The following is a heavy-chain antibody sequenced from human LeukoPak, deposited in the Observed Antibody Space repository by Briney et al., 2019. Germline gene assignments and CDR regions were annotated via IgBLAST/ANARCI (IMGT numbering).Heavy chain of an antibody. Sequence: GGSLRLSCAASGFTFSSYAMHWVRQAPGKGLEWVAVISYDGSNKKYADSVKGRFTISRDNSKNTLYLQMNSLRAEDTALYYCARDASSNWYVQSSYYMDVWGKGTTVTISS. CDR1: GFTFSSYA. V-gene: IGHV3-30*04. D-gene: IGHD6-13*01. CDR2: ISYDGSNK. J-gene: IGHJ6*03. CDR3: ARDASSNWYVQSSYYMDV.